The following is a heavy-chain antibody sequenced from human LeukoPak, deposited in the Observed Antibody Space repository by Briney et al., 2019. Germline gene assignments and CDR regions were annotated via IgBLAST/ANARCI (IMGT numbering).Heavy chain of an antibody. CDR1: GGSFSGYY. D-gene: IGHD3-16*01. V-gene: IGHV4-34*01. CDR3: ARRWGPRGFDY. Sequence: SETLSLTCAVYGGSFSGYYWSWIRQPPGKGLEWIGEINHSGSTNYNPSLKSRVTISVDTSKNQFSLKLSSVTAADTAVYYCARRWGPRGFDYWGQGTLVTVSS. J-gene: IGHJ4*02. CDR2: INHSGST.